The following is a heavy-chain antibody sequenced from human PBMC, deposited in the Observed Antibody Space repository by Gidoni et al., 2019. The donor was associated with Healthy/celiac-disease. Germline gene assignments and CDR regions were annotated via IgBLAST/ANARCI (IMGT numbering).Heavy chain of an antibody. V-gene: IGHV1-8*01. CDR3: ARGTMVIFGVVIQPDAFDI. Sequence: QVQLVQSGAEVKKPGASVKVSCKASGYTFTSYDINWVRQATGQGLEWMGWMNPNSGNTGYAQKFQGRVTMTRNTSISTAYMELSSLRSEDTAVYYCARGTMVIFGVVIQPDAFDIWGQGTMVTVSS. CDR2: MNPNSGNT. J-gene: IGHJ3*02. D-gene: IGHD3-3*01. CDR1: GYTFTSYD.